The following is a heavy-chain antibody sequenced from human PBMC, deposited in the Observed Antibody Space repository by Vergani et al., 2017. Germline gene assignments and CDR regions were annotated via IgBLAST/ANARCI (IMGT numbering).Heavy chain of an antibody. J-gene: IGHJ4*02. CDR3: ARDWVAAPGGY. Sequence: QVQLVESGGGLVKPGGSLRLSCAASGFTFSDYYLSWIRQAPGKGLEWVSYISSSSSYTNYADSVKGRFTISRDNAKNSLYLQMNSLRAEETAVYYCARDWVAAPGGYWGQGTLVTVSS. CDR2: ISSSSSYT. CDR1: GFTFSDYY. D-gene: IGHD2-15*01. V-gene: IGHV3-11*05.